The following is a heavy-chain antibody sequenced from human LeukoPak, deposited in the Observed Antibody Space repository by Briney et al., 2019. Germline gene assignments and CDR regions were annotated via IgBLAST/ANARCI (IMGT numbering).Heavy chain of an antibody. CDR1: GFTFSSYS. J-gene: IGHJ4*02. D-gene: IGHD5-12*01. V-gene: IGHV3-21*01. Sequence: TGGSLRLSCAASGFTFSSYSMNWVRQAPGKGLEWVSSISSSSSYIYYADSVKGRFTISRDNAKNSLYLQMNSLRAEDTAVYYCARDPGFSHGYNHFDYWGQGTLVTVSS. CDR3: ARDPGFSHGYNHFDY. CDR2: ISSSSSYI.